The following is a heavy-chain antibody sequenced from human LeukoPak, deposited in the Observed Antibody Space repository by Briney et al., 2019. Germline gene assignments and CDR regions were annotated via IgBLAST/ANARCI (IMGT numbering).Heavy chain of an antibody. CDR1: GFTFSSYG. CDR3: AKAANWGAFDI. D-gene: IGHD7-27*01. J-gene: IGHJ3*02. Sequence: GGSLRLSCAASGFTFSSYGMHWIRQAPGKGLEWVAVISYDGSNKYYADSLKGRFTISRDNSKNALYLQMNSLRADDTAVYYCAKAANWGAFDIWGQGTMVTVSS. V-gene: IGHV3-30*18. CDR2: ISYDGSNK.